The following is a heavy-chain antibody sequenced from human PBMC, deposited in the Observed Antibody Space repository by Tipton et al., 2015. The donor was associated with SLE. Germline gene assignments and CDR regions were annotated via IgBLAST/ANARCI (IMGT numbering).Heavy chain of an antibody. Sequence: TLSLTCAVSTFSLTSGYYWGWIRQPPGKGLEWIGNIYHSGRTYYNPSLKSRVTISVDTSKNQFSLILSSVTAADTAVYYCAKTGYSRSSGPIRAFDVWGQGTTVTVSS. CDR2: IYHSGRT. J-gene: IGHJ3*01. CDR1: TFSLTSGYY. D-gene: IGHD6-6*01. V-gene: IGHV4-38-2*01. CDR3: AKTGYSRSSGPIRAFDV.